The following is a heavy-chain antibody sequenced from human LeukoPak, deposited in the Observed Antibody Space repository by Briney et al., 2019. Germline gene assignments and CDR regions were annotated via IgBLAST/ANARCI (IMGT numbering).Heavy chain of an antibody. CDR2: ISAYNGNT. J-gene: IGHJ3*02. CDR3: ARDLVPRENDAFDI. D-gene: IGHD2-8*02. V-gene: IGHV1-18*01. CDR1: GYTFTCYG. Sequence: ASVKVSCKASGYTFTCYGISWVRQAPGQGLEWMGWISAYNGNTNYAQKLQGRVTMTTDTSTSTAYMELRSLRSDDTAVYYCARDLVPRENDAFDIWGQGTMVTVSS.